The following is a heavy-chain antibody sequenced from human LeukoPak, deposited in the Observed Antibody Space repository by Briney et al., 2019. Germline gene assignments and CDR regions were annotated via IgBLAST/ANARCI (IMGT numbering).Heavy chain of an antibody. CDR1: GFPFSSNN. V-gene: IGHV3-48*04. Sequence: GGSLRLSCVASGFPFSSNNFNWVRQFPGNGLEWISYISRTSSNIYYADSAKGRFTISRDNAKNSVYLQMDRLRAGDTAVYYCARERGRFLDLWGQGTLVSVSS. D-gene: IGHD3-3*01. CDR2: ISRTSSNI. CDR3: ARERGRFLDL. J-gene: IGHJ5*02.